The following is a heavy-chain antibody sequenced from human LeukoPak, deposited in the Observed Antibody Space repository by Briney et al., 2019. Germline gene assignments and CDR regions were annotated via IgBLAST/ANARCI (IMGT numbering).Heavy chain of an antibody. J-gene: IGHJ5*02. CDR3: ASWDITMVRGVTGWFDP. Sequence: SETLSLTCAVYGGSFSGYYWSWIRQPPGKGLEWIGEINHSGSTNYNPSLKSRVTISVDTSKNQFSLKPSSVTAADTAVYYCASWDITMVRGVTGWFDPWGQGTLVTVSS. CDR2: INHSGST. CDR1: GGSFSGYY. V-gene: IGHV4-34*01. D-gene: IGHD3-10*01.